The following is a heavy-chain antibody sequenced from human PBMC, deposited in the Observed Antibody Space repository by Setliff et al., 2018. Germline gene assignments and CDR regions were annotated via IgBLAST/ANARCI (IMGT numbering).Heavy chain of an antibody. CDR2: INPGGVTS. D-gene: IGHD6-13*01. Sequence: ASVKVSCKASGYSFTSHYMHWVRQAPGQGLEWMGIINPGGVTSSSTQKFEGRVTMTRDTSTSTVYMELNSLTSDDTAVYYCARAGSAAAGRKGVFEHWGQGTLVTVSS. CDR3: ARAGSAAAGRKGVFEH. V-gene: IGHV1-46*01. CDR1: GYSFTSHY. J-gene: IGHJ4*02.